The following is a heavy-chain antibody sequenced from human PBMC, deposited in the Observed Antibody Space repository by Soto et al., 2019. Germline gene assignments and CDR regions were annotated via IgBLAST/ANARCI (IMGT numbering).Heavy chain of an antibody. Sequence: EVQLLESGGGLVQPGGSLRLSCAASGFTFSSYAMSWVRQAPGKGLEWVSAISGSGGSTYYADSVKGRFTISRDNSKNTLYLQMNSLRVEDTAVYYCAKDEGGVQQGPGYDYWGQGTLVTVSS. J-gene: IGHJ4*02. CDR3: AKDEGGVQQGPGYDY. CDR1: GFTFSSYA. D-gene: IGHD6-13*01. V-gene: IGHV3-23*01. CDR2: ISGSGGST.